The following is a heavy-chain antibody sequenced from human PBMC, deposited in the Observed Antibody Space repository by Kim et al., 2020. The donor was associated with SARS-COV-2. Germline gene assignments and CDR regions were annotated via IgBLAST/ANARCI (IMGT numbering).Heavy chain of an antibody. D-gene: IGHD6-13*01. J-gene: IGHJ4*02. V-gene: IGHV4-34*01. CDR1: GGSFSGYY. CDR2: INHIGST. CDR3: ARGHKQQLTY. Sequence: SETLSLTCAVYGGSFSGYYWSWIRQPPGKGLEWIGEINHIGSTTYNPSLKSRVTISVDTSTKQFSLKLSSVTAADTAVYYCARGHKQQLTYWGQGTLVTVSS.